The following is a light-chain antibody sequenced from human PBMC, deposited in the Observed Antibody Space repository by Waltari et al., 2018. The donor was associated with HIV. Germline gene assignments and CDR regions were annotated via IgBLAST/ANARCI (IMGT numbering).Light chain of an antibody. J-gene: IGLJ3*02. CDR1: SGHSIYA. Sequence: QLVLTQSPSASASRGASVKLTCTLSSGHSIYAIAWHQQQPEKGPRFLMKVKSYGSHIKGDGIPERFAGTSSGAGRYLSISSLQSDDEADYFCQTWATGIQVFGGGTKLTVL. CDR3: QTWATGIQV. CDR2: VKSYGSH. V-gene: IGLV4-69*01.